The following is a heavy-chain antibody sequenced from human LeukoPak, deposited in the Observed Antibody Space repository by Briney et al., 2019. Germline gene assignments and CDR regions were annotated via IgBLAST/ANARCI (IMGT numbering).Heavy chain of an antibody. V-gene: IGHV1-18*01. CDR1: GYTFTSYG. D-gene: IGHD3-22*01. CDR2: ISVYNGNT. Sequence: ASVKVSCKASGYTFTSYGISWVRQAPGQGLEWMGWISVYNGNTNYAQKFQGRVTMTTDTSTSTSYMELRSLRYDDTAVYYCARDSYCYDSSGYYQYYFDYWGQGTLVTVSS. CDR3: ARDSYCYDSSGYYQYYFDY. J-gene: IGHJ4*02.